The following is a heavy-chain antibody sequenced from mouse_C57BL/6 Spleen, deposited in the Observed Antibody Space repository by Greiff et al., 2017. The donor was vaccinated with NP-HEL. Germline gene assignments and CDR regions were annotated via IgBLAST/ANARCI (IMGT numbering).Heavy chain of an antibody. V-gene: IGHV2-2*01. D-gene: IGHD2-4*01. CDR2: IWSGGST. CDR3: ARNGITTGDYYAMDY. J-gene: IGHJ4*01. Sequence: VKLVESGPGLVQPSQSLSITCTVSGFSLTSYGVHWVRQSPGKGLEWLGVIWSGGSTDYNAAFISRLSISKDNSKSQVFFKMNSLQADDTAIYYCARNGITTGDYYAMDYWGQGTSVTVSS. CDR1: GFSLTSYG.